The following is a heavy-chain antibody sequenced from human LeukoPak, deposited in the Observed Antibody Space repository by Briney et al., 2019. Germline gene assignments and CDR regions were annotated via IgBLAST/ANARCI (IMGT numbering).Heavy chain of an antibody. CDR1: GYSFTSYW. CDR3: ARGMATAPGSFDI. Sequence: GESPNPYLKGSGYSFTSYWIGWVRQMPGKGLELMGIIYPGDSDTRYSPSFQGQVTISADKSISTAYLQWSSLKASDTAMYYCARGMATAPGSFDIWGPGTMVTVSS. J-gene: IGHJ3*02. V-gene: IGHV5-51*01. CDR2: IYPGDSDT. D-gene: IGHD5-24*01.